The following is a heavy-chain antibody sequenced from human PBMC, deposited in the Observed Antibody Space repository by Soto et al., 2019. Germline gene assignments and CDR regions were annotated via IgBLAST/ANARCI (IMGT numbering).Heavy chain of an antibody. CDR2: IYHSGST. J-gene: IGHJ5*02. CDR3: ARVPSP. V-gene: IGHV4-30-2*01. Sequence: SDTLSLTCAVSGGSISSGGYSWSWVRQPPGKGLEWIGYIYHSGSTYYNPSLKSRVTISVDRSKNQFSLKLSSVTAEDTAVYYCARVPSPWGQGTLVTSPQ. CDR1: GGSISSGGYS.